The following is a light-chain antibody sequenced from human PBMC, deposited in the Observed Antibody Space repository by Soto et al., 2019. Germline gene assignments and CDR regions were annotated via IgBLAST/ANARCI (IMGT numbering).Light chain of an antibody. J-gene: IGLJ3*02. Sequence: QSVLTQPASVSGSPGQSITISCTGTSSDVGSYNLVSWYQQHPGKAPKLMIYEVSKRPSGVSNRFSGSKSGNTASLAISGLQAEDEADYYCCSCAGSSTGRVFGGGTKVTVL. CDR3: CSCAGSSTGRV. CDR2: EVS. V-gene: IGLV2-23*02. CDR1: SSDVGSYNL.